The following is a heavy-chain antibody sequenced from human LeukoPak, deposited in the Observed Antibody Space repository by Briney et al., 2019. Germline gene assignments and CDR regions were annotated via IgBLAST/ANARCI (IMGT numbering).Heavy chain of an antibody. V-gene: IGHV1-69*13. Sequence: SVKVSCKASGGTFSSYAISWVRQAPGQGLGWMGGIIPIFGTANYAQKFQGRVTITADESTSTAYMELSSLRSEDTAVYYCARSDGQWLAHDAFDIWGQGTMVTVSS. J-gene: IGHJ3*02. CDR1: GGTFSSYA. CDR3: ARSDGQWLAHDAFDI. D-gene: IGHD6-19*01. CDR2: IIPIFGTA.